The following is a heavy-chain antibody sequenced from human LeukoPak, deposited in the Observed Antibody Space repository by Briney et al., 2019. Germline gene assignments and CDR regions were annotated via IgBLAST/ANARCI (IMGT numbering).Heavy chain of an antibody. D-gene: IGHD3-10*01. Sequence: GGSLRLSCAASGFTFSNFWMSWVRQLPGKGLEWVANIKQDGSEKYFVGSVKGRFTISRDNAQNSLYLQMNSLTAEDTAVYYCARERKSGWLSRTYNFDSWGQGTLVTVSS. CDR2: IKQDGSEK. J-gene: IGHJ4*02. CDR3: ARERKSGWLSRTYNFDS. CDR1: GFTFSNFW. V-gene: IGHV3-7*01.